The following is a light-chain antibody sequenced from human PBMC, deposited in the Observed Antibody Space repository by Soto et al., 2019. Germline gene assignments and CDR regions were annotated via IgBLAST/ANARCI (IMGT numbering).Light chain of an antibody. V-gene: IGLV2-14*01. J-gene: IGLJ2*01. CDR1: SSDIGAYNY. CDR2: GVT. Sequence: QSVLTQPASVSGSPGQSITISCTGTSSDIGAYNYVSWYQPHPGKTPKLMIYGVTNRPSGVSNRFSGSKSGSTASLTISGLQAEDEADYYCSSYTTSSTLEFGGGTKLTVL. CDR3: SSYTTSSTLE.